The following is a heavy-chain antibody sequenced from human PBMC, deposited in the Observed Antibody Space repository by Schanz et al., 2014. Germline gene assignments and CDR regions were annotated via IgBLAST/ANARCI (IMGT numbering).Heavy chain of an antibody. J-gene: IGHJ3*01. CDR1: GFTFSNYA. Sequence: EVQLVESGGGVVRPGGSLRLSCAGSGFTFSNYAIHWVRQAPGKGLEWVGRIKSKVDGGTTDNAAPVQGRFTISRDDSKNTLHLQMNSLKTEDTAVYYCSTDLTAVDYDAIGLWGQGTMVTVSS. CDR3: STDLTAVDYDAIGL. D-gene: IGHD4-17*01. CDR2: IKSKVDGGTT. V-gene: IGHV3-15*01.